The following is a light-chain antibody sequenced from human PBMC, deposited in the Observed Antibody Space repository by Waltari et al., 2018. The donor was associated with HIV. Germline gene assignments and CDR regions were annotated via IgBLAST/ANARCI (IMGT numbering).Light chain of an antibody. J-gene: IGLJ2*01. CDR2: RDS. CDR3: QVWDSSTGV. CDR1: NIGSKN. V-gene: IGLV3-9*01. Sequence: SYELTQPRSVSVALGQTARITCVENNIGSKNVHWYQKKPGQAPVLVTYRDSNRPSGIPERCSGSNSGNTATLTISRAQAGDEADYYCQVWDSSTGVFGGGTSLTVL.